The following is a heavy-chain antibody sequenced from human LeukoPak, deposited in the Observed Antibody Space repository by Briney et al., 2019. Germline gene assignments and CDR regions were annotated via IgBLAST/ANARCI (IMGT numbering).Heavy chain of an antibody. CDR2: INHSGST. CDR1: GFTVSGNY. V-gene: IGHV4-34*01. CDR3: ARGNRYYDYVWGSYRPYYFDY. Sequence: GSLRLSCAASGFTVSGNYMSWIRQPPGKGLEWIGEINHSGSTNYNPSLKSRVTISVDTSKNQFSLKLSSVTAADTAVYYCARGNRYYDYVWGSYRPYYFDYWGQGTLVTVSS. J-gene: IGHJ4*02. D-gene: IGHD3-16*02.